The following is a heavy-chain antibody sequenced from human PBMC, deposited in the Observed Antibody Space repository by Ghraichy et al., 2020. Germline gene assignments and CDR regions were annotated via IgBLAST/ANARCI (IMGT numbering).Heavy chain of an antibody. D-gene: IGHD6-19*01. CDR1: RLRVDDNW. Sequence: GGSLRLSCTSSRLRVDDNWVNWVRRAPGKGREWLAKIYQDGGQRNYVDSVKGRFTISRDNAKNSVYLQMNSLRADDTAVYYCSSGSGWIADSWGQGTLVTVSS. CDR3: SSGSGWIADS. J-gene: IGHJ5*01. CDR2: IYQDGGQR. V-gene: IGHV3-7*01.